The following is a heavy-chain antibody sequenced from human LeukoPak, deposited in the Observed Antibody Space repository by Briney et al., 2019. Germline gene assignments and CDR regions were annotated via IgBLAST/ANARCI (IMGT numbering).Heavy chain of an antibody. CDR2: ISVSGGST. V-gene: IGHV3-23*01. Sequence: PGGSLRLSCAASGFTFSSYGMSWVRQTPGKGLEWVSAISVSGGSTYYADSVEGRFTISRDSSKNTLYLQMNSLRAEDTAVYYCAKGAVYDILTGYYKAHWYFDLWGQGTLVTVSS. J-gene: IGHJ2*01. CDR3: AKGAVYDILTGYYKAHWYFDL. D-gene: IGHD3-9*01. CDR1: GFTFSSYG.